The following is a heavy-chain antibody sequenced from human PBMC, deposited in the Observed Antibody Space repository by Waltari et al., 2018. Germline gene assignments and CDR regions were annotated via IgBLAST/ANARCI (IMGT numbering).Heavy chain of an antibody. J-gene: IGHJ6*03. V-gene: IGHV4-34*01. CDR1: GGSFSGYY. CDR2: INHSGST. Sequence: QVQLQQWGAGLLKPSETLSLTCAVYGGSFSGYYWSWIRQPPGKGLEWIGEINHSGSTNYNPSLKSRVTISVDTSKNQFSRKLSSVTAADTAVYYCASPPSSSMDVWGKGTTVTVSS. D-gene: IGHD2-2*01. CDR3: ASPPSSSMDV.